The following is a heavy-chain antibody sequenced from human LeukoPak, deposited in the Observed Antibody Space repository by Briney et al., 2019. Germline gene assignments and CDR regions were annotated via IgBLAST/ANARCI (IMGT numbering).Heavy chain of an antibody. CDR3: ARDLINVYRKSHSHFDP. J-gene: IGHJ5*02. CDR2: IYYRGGT. D-gene: IGHD3-10*01. Sequence: PSETLSLTCTVSGGSISGHYWSWLRQPPGMGLEWIGYIYYRGGTSYNPSLMSRVTISVDTSKNQFSLDLSSVTAADTAVYYCARDLINVYRKSHSHFDPWGQGTPVTVSS. CDR1: GGSISGHY. V-gene: IGHV4-59*11.